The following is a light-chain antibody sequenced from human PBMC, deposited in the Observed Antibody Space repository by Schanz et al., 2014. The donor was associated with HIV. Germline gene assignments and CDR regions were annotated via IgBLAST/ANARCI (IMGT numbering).Light chain of an antibody. J-gene: IGLJ2*01. CDR2: DNN. V-gene: IGLV1-51*01. Sequence: QSVLTQPPSVSAAPGQKVTISCSGSSSNVGNNYVSWYQQLPGTAPKLLIFDNNKRPSGVSDRFSGSKSGTSATLGITGLQTGEEADYYCGAWDGGLSALVFGGGTKLTVL. CDR1: SSNVGNNY. CDR3: GAWDGGLSALV.